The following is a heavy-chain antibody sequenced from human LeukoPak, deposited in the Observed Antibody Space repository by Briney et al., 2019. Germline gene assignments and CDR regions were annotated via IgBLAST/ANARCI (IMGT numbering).Heavy chain of an antibody. CDR1: GFTFSSYG. J-gene: IGHJ5*02. D-gene: IGHD2-15*01. CDR3: AREGHCSGGSCKEGNP. V-gene: IGHV3-33*01. CDR2: IWYDGSNK. Sequence: GGSLRLSCAASGFTFSSYGMHWVRQAPGKGLEWVAVIWYDGSNKYYADSVKSRFTISRDNSKNTLYLRMNSLRAEDTAVYYCAREGHCSGGSCKEGNPWGQGTLVTVSS.